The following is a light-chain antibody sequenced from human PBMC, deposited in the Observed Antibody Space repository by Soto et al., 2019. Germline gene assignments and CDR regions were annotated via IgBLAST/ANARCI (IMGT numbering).Light chain of an antibody. CDR3: QQYSSLPHT. V-gene: IGKV3-20*01. Sequence: ESVLTQSPGTLSLSPGERATLSCRASQSVTNRYFAWYQQRPGQAPRLLIYGISNRGTGIPDRFSGSGFVQDFTLTISSLVHEDFVVYYCQQYSSLPHTFGQGTKLEVK. CDR1: QSVTNRY. CDR2: GIS. J-gene: IGKJ2*01.